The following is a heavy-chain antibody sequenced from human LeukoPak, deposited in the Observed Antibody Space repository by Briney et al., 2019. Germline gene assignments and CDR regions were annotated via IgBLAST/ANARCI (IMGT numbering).Heavy chain of an antibody. Sequence: GASVKVSCKASGYTFTSYGISWVRQAPGQGLEWMGWISAYNGNTNYAQKLQGRVTMTTDTSTSTAYMELSRLRSDDTAVYYCAREAPRDFGVTQTRTNWFDPWGQGTLVTVSS. CDR3: AREAPRDFGVTQTRTNWFDP. V-gene: IGHV1-18*01. CDR2: ISAYNGNT. D-gene: IGHD3-3*01. J-gene: IGHJ5*02. CDR1: GYTFTSYG.